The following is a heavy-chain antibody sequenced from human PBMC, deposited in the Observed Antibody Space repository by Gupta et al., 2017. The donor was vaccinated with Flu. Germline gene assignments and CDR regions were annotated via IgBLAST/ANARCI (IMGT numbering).Heavy chain of an antibody. CDR2: ISYDGSNK. V-gene: IGHV3-30*18. J-gene: IGHJ4*02. CDR1: GFTFSSYG. CDR3: AKGADRWELLGSYFDY. Sequence: QVQLVESGGGVVQPGRSLRLSCAASGFTFSSYGMHWVRQAPGKGLEWVAVISYDGSNKYYADSVKGRFTISRDNSKNTLYLQMNSLRAEDTAVYYCAKGADRWELLGSYFDYWGQGTLVTVSS. D-gene: IGHD1-26*01.